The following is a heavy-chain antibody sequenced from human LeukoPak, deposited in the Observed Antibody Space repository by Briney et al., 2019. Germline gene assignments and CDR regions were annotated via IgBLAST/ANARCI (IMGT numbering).Heavy chain of an antibody. J-gene: IGHJ3*02. Sequence: ASVKVSCKASGYTFTSYGISWVRQAPGQGLEWMGWISAYNGNTNYAQKLQGRVTMTTDTSTSTAYMELRSLRSDDTAVYYCARDPRHSYEDTAMPDIRGVYAFDIWGQGTMVTVSS. CDR3: ARDPRHSYEDTAMPDIRGVYAFDI. CDR2: ISAYNGNT. D-gene: IGHD5-18*01. CDR1: GYTFTSYG. V-gene: IGHV1-18*01.